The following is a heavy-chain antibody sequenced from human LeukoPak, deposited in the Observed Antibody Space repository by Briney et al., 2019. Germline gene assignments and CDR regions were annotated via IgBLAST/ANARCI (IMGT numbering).Heavy chain of an antibody. CDR1: GGTFSSYA. Sequence: GASVKVSCKASGGTFSSYAISWVRQAPGQGLEWMGGIIPIFGTANYAQKFQGRVTITTDGSTSTAYMELSSLRSEDTAVYYCASVYCSSTSCYGGNAFDIWGQGTMVTVSS. D-gene: IGHD2-2*01. CDR2: IIPIFGTA. J-gene: IGHJ3*02. V-gene: IGHV1-69*05. CDR3: ASVYCSSTSCYGGNAFDI.